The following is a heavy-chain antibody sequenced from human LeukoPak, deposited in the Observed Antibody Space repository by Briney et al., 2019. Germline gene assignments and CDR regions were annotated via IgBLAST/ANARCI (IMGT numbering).Heavy chain of an antibody. CDR2: ISNSGDNT. CDR3: AKDRGGSSELGDAFDV. D-gene: IGHD1-26*01. J-gene: IGHJ3*01. CDR1: GFTFSSYV. V-gene: IGHV3-23*01. Sequence: GGSLRLSCAASGFTFSSYVMSWVRQAPGKGLEWVSAISNSGDNTYYADSVKGRFTISRDNAKNSLYLQMNSLRVEDTALYYCAKDRGGSSELGDAFDVWGQGTMVRVSS.